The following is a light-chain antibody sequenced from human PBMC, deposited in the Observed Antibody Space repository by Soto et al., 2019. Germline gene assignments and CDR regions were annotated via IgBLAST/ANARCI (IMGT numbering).Light chain of an antibody. CDR1: QSVNSN. J-gene: IGKJ5*01. Sequence: EIVMTQSPATLSVSPGDRATLSCRASQSVNSNLAWYQQKPGQAPRPLIYDASTRATGIPARFSGSGSGTEFTLTIGSLQSEDFAVYYCQQHKNWPITFGQGTRLEIK. CDR3: QQHKNWPIT. CDR2: DAS. V-gene: IGKV3-15*01.